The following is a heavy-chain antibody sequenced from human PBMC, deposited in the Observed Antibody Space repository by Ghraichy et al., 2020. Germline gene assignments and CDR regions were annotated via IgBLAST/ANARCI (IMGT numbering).Heavy chain of an antibody. J-gene: IGHJ3*02. CDR2: IIPIFGTA. V-gene: IGHV1-69*05. CDR3: ARERGYCSGGSCTVVFDI. D-gene: IGHD2-15*01. CDR1: GGTFSSYA. Sequence: SVKVSCKASGGTFSSYAISWVRQAPGQGLEWMGGIIPIFGTANYAQKFQGRVTITTDESTSTAYMELSSLRSEDTAVYYCARERGYCSGGSCTVVFDIWGHGKMVPITS.